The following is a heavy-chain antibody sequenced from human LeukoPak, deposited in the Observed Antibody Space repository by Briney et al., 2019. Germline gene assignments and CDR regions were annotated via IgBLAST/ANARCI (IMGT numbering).Heavy chain of an antibody. CDR1: GWSFCGYY. D-gene: IGHD5-18*01. CDR3: ARVTMREYSYGPFDY. V-gene: IGHV4-34*01. Sequence: PSETLSLTCAVYGWSFCGYYWSWIRQPPGKGLDGIGENNHSGSNNYNSFLKSRVTISVDTSKNHFSLKLSSVTAADTAVYYCARVTMREYSYGPFDYWGQGTVVTVSS. CDR2: NNHSGSN. J-gene: IGHJ4*02.